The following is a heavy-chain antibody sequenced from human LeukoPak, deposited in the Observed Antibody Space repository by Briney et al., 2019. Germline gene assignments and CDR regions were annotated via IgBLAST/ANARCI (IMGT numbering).Heavy chain of an antibody. CDR1: GYTFTGYY. Sequence: ASVKVSCKASGYTFTGYYMHWVRQAPGQGLEWMGWINTNTGNPTYAQGFTGRFVFSLDTSVSTAYLQISSLKAEDTAVYYCAREFKERGYSYGYGYWGQGTLITVSS. D-gene: IGHD5-18*01. J-gene: IGHJ4*02. CDR3: AREFKERGYSYGYGY. V-gene: IGHV7-4-1*02. CDR2: INTNTGNP.